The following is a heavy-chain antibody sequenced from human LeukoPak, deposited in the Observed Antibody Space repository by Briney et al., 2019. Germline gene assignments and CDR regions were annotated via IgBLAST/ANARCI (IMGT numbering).Heavy chain of an antibody. J-gene: IGHJ3*02. CDR1: GFTFSSYA. CDR2: ISGSGGST. V-gene: IGHV3-23*01. CDR3: AKDYLAGTPLPDAFDI. Sequence: GGSLRLSCAASGFTFSSYATSWVRQAPGKGLEWVSAISGSGGSTYYADSVKGRFTIPRDNSKNTLYLQMNSLRAEDTAVYYCAKDYLAGTPLPDAFDIWGQGTMVTVSS. D-gene: IGHD1-1*01.